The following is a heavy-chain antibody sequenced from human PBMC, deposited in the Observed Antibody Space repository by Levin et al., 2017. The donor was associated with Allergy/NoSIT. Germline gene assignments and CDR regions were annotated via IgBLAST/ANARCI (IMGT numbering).Heavy chain of an antibody. CDR2: ISYDGNNE. Sequence: SCVASGFTFSNFSMHWVRQAPGKGLEWVTVISYDGNNEYYADSVKGRFTISRDNSKNTLYLQVNSLRVDDTAVYYCARDWYDVLTGYYNRHYYYGMDVWGQGTTVTVSS. D-gene: IGHD3-9*01. CDR3: ARDWYDVLTGYYNRHYYYGMDV. J-gene: IGHJ6*02. V-gene: IGHV3-30-3*01. CDR1: GFTFSNFS.